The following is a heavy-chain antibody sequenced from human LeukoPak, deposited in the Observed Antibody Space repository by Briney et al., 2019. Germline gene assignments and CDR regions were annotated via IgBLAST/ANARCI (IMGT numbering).Heavy chain of an antibody. V-gene: IGHV4-39*01. CDR3: AREYYYGSGTQVGFDY. Sequence: PSETLSLTCTVSSGSISTSNYYWGWVRQPPGKGLEWIGSIYYSGSTYYNPSLKSRVTISVDTSKNQFSLKLSSVTAADTAVYYCAREYYYGSGTQVGFDYWGQGTLVTVSS. CDR2: IYYSGST. D-gene: IGHD3-10*01. CDR1: SGSISTSNYY. J-gene: IGHJ4*02.